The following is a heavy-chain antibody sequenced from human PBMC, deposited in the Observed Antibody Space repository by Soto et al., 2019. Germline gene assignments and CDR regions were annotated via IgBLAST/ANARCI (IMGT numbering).Heavy chain of an antibody. D-gene: IGHD4-4*01. Sequence: SETLSLTCAVYGGSFSGYYWTWIRQPPGTGLEWIGEINHSGSTNYNPSLKSRVTISVDTSKNQFSLKLSSVTAADTAVYYCARGMTTVTTLDYWGQGTLVTVSS. V-gene: IGHV4-34*01. CDR1: GGSFSGYY. CDR2: INHSGST. J-gene: IGHJ4*02. CDR3: ARGMTTVTTLDY.